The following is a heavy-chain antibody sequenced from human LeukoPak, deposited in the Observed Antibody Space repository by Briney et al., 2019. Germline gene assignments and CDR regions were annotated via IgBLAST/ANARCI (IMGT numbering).Heavy chain of an antibody. CDR3: AKDISVVKQITIFGVDFDY. CDR1: GFTFSSYA. J-gene: IGHJ4*02. CDR2: ISGSGGST. Sequence: PGGTLRLSCAASGFTFSSYAMSWVRQAPGKGLEWVSAISGSGGSTYYADSVKGRFTISRDNSKNTLYLQMNSLRAEDTAVYYCAKDISVVKQITIFGVDFDYWGQGTLVTVSS. D-gene: IGHD3-3*01. V-gene: IGHV3-23*01.